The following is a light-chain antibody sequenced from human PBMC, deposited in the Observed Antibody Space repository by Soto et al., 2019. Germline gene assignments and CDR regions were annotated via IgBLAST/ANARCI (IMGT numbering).Light chain of an antibody. CDR2: EVS. J-gene: IGLJ3*02. V-gene: IGLV2-14*01. CDR1: SSDVGGYNY. CDR3: SSYTSSSTV. Sequence: QSALTQPASVSGSPGQSITISCTGTSSDVGGYNYVSWYQQHPGKAPKLMIYEVSNRPSGVSNRFSGSKSGNTASLPISGLQPEDEADYYCSSYTSSSTVFGGGTKLTVL.